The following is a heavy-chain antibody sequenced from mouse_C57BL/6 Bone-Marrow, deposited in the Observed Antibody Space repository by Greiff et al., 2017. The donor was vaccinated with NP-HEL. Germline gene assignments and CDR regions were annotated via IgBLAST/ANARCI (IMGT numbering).Heavy chain of an antibody. CDR1: GFNIKNTY. J-gene: IGHJ1*03. V-gene: IGHV14-3*01. CDR3: ARQTVVADWYFDV. CDR2: IDPANGNT. D-gene: IGHD1-1*01. Sequence: EVKLQQSVAELVRPGASVKLSCTASGFNIKNTYMHWVKQRPEQGLEWIGRIDPANGNTKYAPKFQGKATLTADKSSNTAYLQLSSLTSEDTAIYYCARQTVVADWYFDVWGTGTTVTVSS.